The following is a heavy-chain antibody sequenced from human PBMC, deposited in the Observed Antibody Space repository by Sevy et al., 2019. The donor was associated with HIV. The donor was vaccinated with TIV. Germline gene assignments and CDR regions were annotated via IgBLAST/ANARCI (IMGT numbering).Heavy chain of an antibody. CDR3: ARDAQTWRGPWYGTSGAER. J-gene: IGHJ1*01. CDR1: GFTFSTYT. V-gene: IGHV3-23*01. D-gene: IGHD1-1*01. Sequence: GGSLRLSCTASGFTFSTYTLTWVRQAPGKGLEWVSSITPDDTHYADSVRGRFSVSRDNSKNTLYLEMDSLTVDDTAVYYCARDAQTWRGPWYGTSGAERWGQGTLVTVSS. CDR2: ITPDDT.